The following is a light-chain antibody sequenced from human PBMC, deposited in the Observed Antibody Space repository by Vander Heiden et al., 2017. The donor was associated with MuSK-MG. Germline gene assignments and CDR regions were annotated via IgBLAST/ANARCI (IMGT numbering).Light chain of an antibody. Sequence: EIVLPQSPGPLSLSPGERATLSCSASQSVSYLAWYQQKPGQPPRLLMSGTTNRATGIPDRFSGSGSGTDFTLTINKLEPEDFAVYYCQQYGDSWTFGQGTKVEIK. CDR2: GTT. CDR3: QQYGDSWT. CDR1: QSVSY. J-gene: IGKJ1*01. V-gene: IGKV3-20*01.